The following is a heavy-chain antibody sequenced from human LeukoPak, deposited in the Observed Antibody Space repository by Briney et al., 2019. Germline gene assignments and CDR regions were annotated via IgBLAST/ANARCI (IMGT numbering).Heavy chain of an antibody. Sequence: SETLSLTCTVSGGTISSNYFYWGWIPQPPGMGLESFGNIYYSGIYYDNPSLKSRVTLSVDTSKNHFSLKLNSVTAADTAVYYCANPSNYYGSATDAFDFWGQGTMVTVSS. D-gene: IGHD3-10*01. CDR1: GGTISSNYFY. CDR2: IYYSGIY. CDR3: ANPSNYYGSATDAFDF. J-gene: IGHJ3*01. V-gene: IGHV4-39*07.